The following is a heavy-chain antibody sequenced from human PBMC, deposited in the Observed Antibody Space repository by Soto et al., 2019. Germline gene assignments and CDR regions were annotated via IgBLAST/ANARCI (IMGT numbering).Heavy chain of an antibody. J-gene: IGHJ6*02. Sequence: PGGSLRLSCAASGFTVSSNYMSWVRQAPGKGLEWVSVIYSGGTIYYADSVKGRFTISRDNAKNSLYLQMNSLRDEDTAVYYCARPEYSSSSYGMDVWGQGTTVTVSS. V-gene: IGHV3-66*01. D-gene: IGHD6-6*01. CDR2: IYSGGTI. CDR1: GFTVSSNY. CDR3: ARPEYSSSSYGMDV.